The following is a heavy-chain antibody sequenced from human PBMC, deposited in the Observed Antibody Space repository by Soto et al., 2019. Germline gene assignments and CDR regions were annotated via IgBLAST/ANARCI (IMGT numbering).Heavy chain of an antibody. D-gene: IGHD6-6*01. CDR3: AREEQLVGASDY. CDR2: ISAYNGNT. Sequence: ASVKVSCKASGYTFTSFGISWVRQAPGQGLEWMGWISAYNGNTNYAQKLQGRVTMTTDTSTSTAYMELRSLRSDDTAVYYCAREEQLVGASDYWGQGTLVTVSS. CDR1: GYTFTSFG. V-gene: IGHV1-18*04. J-gene: IGHJ4*02.